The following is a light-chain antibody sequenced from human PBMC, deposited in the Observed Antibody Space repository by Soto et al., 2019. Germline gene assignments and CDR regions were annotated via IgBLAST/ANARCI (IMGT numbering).Light chain of an antibody. Sequence: EFVLTQSPAILSLSPGEGATLSCRASQSVGNYLAWYQQKPGQAPRLLIYVAYNRATGIPARFSGSGYGTDFTLTISSLEPEDFAVYYCHQRRNWLFSFGPGTKVDMK. CDR3: HQRRNWLFS. V-gene: IGKV3-11*01. CDR1: QSVGNY. J-gene: IGKJ3*01. CDR2: VAY.